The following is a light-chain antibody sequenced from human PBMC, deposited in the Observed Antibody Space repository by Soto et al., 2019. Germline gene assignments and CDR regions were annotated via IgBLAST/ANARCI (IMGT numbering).Light chain of an antibody. J-gene: IGKJ2*01. CDR3: QQYGSSPFT. Sequence: EIVLTQSPGTLSLSQGESATLSCRASQSVSANYLAWYQQKPGQAPRLLIYGASSRATGIPDRFTGSGSGTDFTLTISRLEPEDFAVYYCQQYGSSPFTFGQGTKLEIK. V-gene: IGKV3-20*01. CDR1: QSVSANY. CDR2: GAS.